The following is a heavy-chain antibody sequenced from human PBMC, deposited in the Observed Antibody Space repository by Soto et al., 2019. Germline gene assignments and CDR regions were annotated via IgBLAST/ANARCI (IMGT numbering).Heavy chain of an antibody. CDR1: GFTFKNYG. V-gene: IGHV3-33*01. CDR3: ARDLSDY. CDR2: VYYDGSNQ. Sequence: QVQLVESGGGVVQPGTSLRLSCAASGFTFKNYGMHWVRQAPGKGLEWVAIVYYDGSNQYYADSVKGRFTISRDNSKNTLYLKMNSRRGDDTAMYYCARDLSDYWAQGPLFTVPS. J-gene: IGHJ4*02.